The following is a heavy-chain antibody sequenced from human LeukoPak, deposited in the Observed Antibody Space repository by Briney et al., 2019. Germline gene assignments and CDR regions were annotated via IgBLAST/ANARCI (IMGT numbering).Heavy chain of an antibody. D-gene: IGHD6-6*01. CDR2: IYTIGST. Sequence: WETLSLTCTVSGGSISSYYWSWIGQPPGKGVEWIGYIYTIGSTNYNPSLKSRVTISVDTSKNQFSLKLSSVTAADTAVYYCARHGGSSSFDYWGQGTLVTVSS. V-gene: IGHV4-4*09. CDR1: GGSISSYY. J-gene: IGHJ4*02. CDR3: ARHGGSSSFDY.